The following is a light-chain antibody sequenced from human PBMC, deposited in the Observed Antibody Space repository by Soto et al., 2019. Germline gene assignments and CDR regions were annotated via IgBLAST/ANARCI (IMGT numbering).Light chain of an antibody. J-gene: IGKJ5*01. Sequence: DIQMTQSPSSLSASVGDRVTITCRASESIARHLNWYQQKPGKAPKLLIYAASSLQNGVPSRFXVGGSGTDFTLTISNLQPEDFSTYYCRHTYGTLSITFGQGTRLEIK. V-gene: IGKV1-39*01. CDR3: RHTYGTLSIT. CDR2: AAS. CDR1: ESIARH.